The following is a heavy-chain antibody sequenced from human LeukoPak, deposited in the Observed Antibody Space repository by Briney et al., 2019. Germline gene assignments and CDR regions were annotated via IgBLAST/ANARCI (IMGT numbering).Heavy chain of an antibody. CDR1: RFTFSTYW. CDR2: INSDVRSR. V-gene: IGHV3-74*01. CDR3: ARDISMVGDGSNFAY. Sequence: GGSLRLSCAAYRFTFSTYWMHWVRQGPGKGLVWVSRINSDVRSRSYADFVQGRFTISRDNAKNTLYLQMNSLRAEDTSVYYCARDISMVGDGSNFAYWGQGTLVTVSA. D-gene: IGHD5-24*01. J-gene: IGHJ4*02.